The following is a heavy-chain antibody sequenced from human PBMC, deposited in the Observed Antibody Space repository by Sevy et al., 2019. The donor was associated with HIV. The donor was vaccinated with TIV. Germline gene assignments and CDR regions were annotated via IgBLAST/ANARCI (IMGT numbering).Heavy chain of an antibody. J-gene: IGHJ6*02. CDR2: ISSSSSYI. Sequence: GGSLRLSCAASGFTFSSYSMNWVRQAPGKGLEWVSSISSSSSYIYYADSVKGRFTICRDNAKNSLYLQMNSLRAEDTAVYYCARDPMTTVVTPSVDYYYYGMDVWGQGTTVTVSS. CDR1: GFTFSSYS. V-gene: IGHV3-21*01. D-gene: IGHD4-17*01. CDR3: ARDPMTTVVTPSVDYYYYGMDV.